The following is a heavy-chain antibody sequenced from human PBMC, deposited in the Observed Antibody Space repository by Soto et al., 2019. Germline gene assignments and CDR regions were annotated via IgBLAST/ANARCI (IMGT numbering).Heavy chain of an antibody. CDR3: ANSPNFYCSSPSGYKCYFEF. CDR2: ISYDGSDK. J-gene: IGHJ4*02. V-gene: IGHV3-30*18. D-gene: IGHD6-13*01. Sequence: QEQLVESGGGVVQPGRSLRLSCAASGFTFNTYGMHWVRQAPGKGLEWVAVISYDGSDKYYADSVKGRFIISRDNSKNTLYLQINSLRAELTAISSWANSPNFYCSSPSGYKCYFEFWGQGALVTVSS. CDR1: GFTFNTYG.